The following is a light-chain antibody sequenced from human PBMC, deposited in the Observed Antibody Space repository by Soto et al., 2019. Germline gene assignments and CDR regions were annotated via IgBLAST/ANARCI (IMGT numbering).Light chain of an antibody. Sequence: DIQMTQSRSSLSASVGDRVTITCRASQGITDYLAWYQQKPGQVPNLLIYAASTLQSGVPSRFSGSGSGTAFTLTITGLQPEDVATYYCQNYNSAPWTFGQGTKVEIK. V-gene: IGKV1-27*01. CDR1: QGITDY. J-gene: IGKJ1*01. CDR2: AAS. CDR3: QNYNSAPWT.